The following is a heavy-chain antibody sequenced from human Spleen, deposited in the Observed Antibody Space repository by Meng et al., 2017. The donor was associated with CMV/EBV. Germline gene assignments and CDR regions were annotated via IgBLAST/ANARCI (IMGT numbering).Heavy chain of an antibody. V-gene: IGHV5-51*01. D-gene: IGHD3-16*01. CDR2: IYPGDSDT. Sequence: GGSLRLSCEGSGYSFTKCFIGWVRQMPGKGLEWVGIIYPGDSDTTYSPSVQGQVTISADKSTNTAYLQWSRLKASDTAMYYWPRRSRPGGEHGYWYFDLWGRGTLVTVSS. CDR1: GYSFTKCF. CDR3: PRRSRPGGEHGYWYFDL. J-gene: IGHJ2*01.